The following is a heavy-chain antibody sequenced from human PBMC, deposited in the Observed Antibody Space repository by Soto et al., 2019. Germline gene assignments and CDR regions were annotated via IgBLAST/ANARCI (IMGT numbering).Heavy chain of an antibody. CDR2: NNPSGGST. CDR1: RYSFTSYY. Sequence: ASVQVSYKPSRYSFTSYYMYWVRQAPGQGREWRGINNPSGGSTSYAQKFQGRVTMTRDTSTSTVYMELSSLRSEDTAVYYCARVNIFTGYWIDYWGQGTLVTVSS. D-gene: IGHD3-9*01. CDR3: ARVNIFTGYWIDY. V-gene: IGHV1-46*01. J-gene: IGHJ4*02.